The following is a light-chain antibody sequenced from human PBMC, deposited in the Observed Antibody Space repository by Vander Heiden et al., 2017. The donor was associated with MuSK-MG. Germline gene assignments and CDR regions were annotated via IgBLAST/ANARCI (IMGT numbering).Light chain of an antibody. CDR2: GAS. V-gene: IGKV1-12*01. Sequence: DIQMTHSPSFVSASLGDRVIITCRASQGIDTWLAWYQQKPGTAPKLLIYGASILQSGVPSRFSGSGYGTTFSLTINSLQPEDFATYHCQQANSFLPLTFGGGTKVDIK. CDR1: QGIDTW. CDR3: QQANSFLPLT. J-gene: IGKJ4*01.